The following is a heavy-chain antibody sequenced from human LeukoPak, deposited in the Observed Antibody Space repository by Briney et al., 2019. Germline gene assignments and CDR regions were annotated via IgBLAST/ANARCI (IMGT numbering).Heavy chain of an antibody. D-gene: IGHD6-19*01. CDR2: IKQDGSEK. Sequence: GGSLRLSCAASGFTFSSYWMSWVRQAPGKGLEWVANIKQDGSEKYYVDSVKGRFTISRDNAKNSLYLQMNSLRAEDTAVYYCARGASYSSAWYYFDYWDQGTLVTVSS. CDR1: GFTFSSYW. J-gene: IGHJ4*02. CDR3: ARGASYSSAWYYFDY. V-gene: IGHV3-7*04.